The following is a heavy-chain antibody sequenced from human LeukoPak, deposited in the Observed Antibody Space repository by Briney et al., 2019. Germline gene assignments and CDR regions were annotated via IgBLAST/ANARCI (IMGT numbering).Heavy chain of an antibody. CDR1: GGSISSYY. CDR2: IYYSGST. J-gene: IGHJ6*02. V-gene: IGHV4-59*01. D-gene: IGHD3-16*01. Sequence: SETLSLTCTVSGGSISSYYCNWIRQPPGKGLEYIGYIYYSGSTNYNPSLKSRVTISVDTSKNQFSLRLSSVTAADTAVYYCASTYYAPYYGMDVWGQGTTVTVSS. CDR3: ASTYYAPYYGMDV.